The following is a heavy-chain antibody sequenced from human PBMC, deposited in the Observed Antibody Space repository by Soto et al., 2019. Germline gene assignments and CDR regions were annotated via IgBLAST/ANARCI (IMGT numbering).Heavy chain of an antibody. Sequence: QVQLVQSGAEVKKSGASVKVSCKASGYTFTAYYIHWLRQAPGQGLEWLGWINPDTGGTDYAQKFQGWVTLTMDTAKITAYIELSSVKSDETAVFYCVRAVGRDSGSWYRGAYDFCGHGTLMSVSS. D-gene: IGHD6-13*01. V-gene: IGHV1-2*04. CDR2: INPDTGGT. CDR3: VRAVGRDSGSWYRGAYDF. J-gene: IGHJ4*01. CDR1: GYTFTAYY.